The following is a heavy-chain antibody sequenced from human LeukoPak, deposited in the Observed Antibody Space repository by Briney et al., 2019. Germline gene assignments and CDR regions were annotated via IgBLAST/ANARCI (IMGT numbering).Heavy chain of an antibody. J-gene: IGHJ6*03. CDR1: GGSISSSSYY. CDR3: ARDKRVSVAGTYIYYYYMDV. Sequence: PSETLSLTCTVSGGSISSSSYYWAWIRQPPGKGLEWIGSIYYSGSTYYNPSLKSRVTISVDTSKNQFSLKLSSVTAADTAVYYCARDKRVSVAGTYIYYYYMDVWGNGTTVTISS. CDR2: IYYSGST. V-gene: IGHV4-39*02. D-gene: IGHD6-19*01.